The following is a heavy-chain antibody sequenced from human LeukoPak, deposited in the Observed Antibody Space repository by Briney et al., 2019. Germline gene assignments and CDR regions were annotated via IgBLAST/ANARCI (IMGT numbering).Heavy chain of an antibody. CDR3: ASYGDWRNSRVF. D-gene: IGHD4-17*01. CDR1: GFTFSSYE. V-gene: IGHV3-48*03. J-gene: IGHJ4*02. CDR2: ISSSGSTI. Sequence: GGSLRLSCAASGFTFSSYEMNWVRQAPGKGLEWVSYISSSGSTIYYADSVKGRFAISRDNAKNSLYLQMNSLRAEDTAVYYCASYGDWRNSRVFWGQRTLVTVSS.